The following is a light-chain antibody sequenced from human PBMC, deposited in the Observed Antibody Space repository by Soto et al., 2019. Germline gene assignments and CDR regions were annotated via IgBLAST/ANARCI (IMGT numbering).Light chain of an antibody. CDR3: QQFDSHPLT. V-gene: IGKV1-33*01. Sequence: DIQMTQSPSSLSASVGDRVTITCQASQDISNYLNWSQQKPGKAPKILNYEASVFEAGVPARFSGGGSGTHITLTFSSLQAEDVAKYHCQQFDSHPLTFGGRTKVVIK. CDR1: QDISNY. CDR2: EAS. J-gene: IGKJ4*01.